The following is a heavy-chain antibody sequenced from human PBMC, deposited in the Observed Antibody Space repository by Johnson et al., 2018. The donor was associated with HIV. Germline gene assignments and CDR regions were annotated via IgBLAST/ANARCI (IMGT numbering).Heavy chain of an antibody. CDR1: GFTFSSYA. CDR2: ISYDGKYK. CDR3: ARVMGATQVMGAFDI. Sequence: QVQLVESGGGVVQPGRSLRLSCAASGFTFSSYAMHWVRQAPGKGLEWVAVISYDGKYKYYGDSVKGRFTISRDNSKNTFDLQMNSLRAEDTAVYYCARVMGATQVMGAFDIWGQGTMVTVSS. D-gene: IGHD1-26*01. V-gene: IGHV3-30*04. J-gene: IGHJ3*02.